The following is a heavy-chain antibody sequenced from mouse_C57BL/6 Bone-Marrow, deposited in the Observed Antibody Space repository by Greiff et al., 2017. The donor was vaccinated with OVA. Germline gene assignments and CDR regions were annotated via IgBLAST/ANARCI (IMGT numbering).Heavy chain of an antibody. J-gene: IGHJ2*01. D-gene: IGHD1-1*01. Sequence: QVQLQQSGAELVKPGASVKMSCKASGYTFTSYWITWVKQRPGQGLEWIGDIYPGSGSTNYNEKFKSKATLTVDTSSSTAYMQLSSLTSEDSAVYYCAARYYGSSSYYFDYWGQGTTLTVSS. CDR1: GYTFTSYW. CDR2: IYPGSGST. V-gene: IGHV1-55*01. CDR3: AARYYGSSSYYFDY.